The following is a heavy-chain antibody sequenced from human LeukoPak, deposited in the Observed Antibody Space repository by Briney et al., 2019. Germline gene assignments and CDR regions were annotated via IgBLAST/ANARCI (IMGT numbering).Heavy chain of an antibody. CDR2: IYTSGST. V-gene: IGHV4-4*07. Sequence: SETLSLTCTVSGGSISSYYWSWIRQPAGKGLEWIGRIYTSGSTNYNPSLKSRVTMSVDTSKNQFSLNLSSVTAADTAVYYCARGPDIVVVPAATYYYYGMDVWGQGTTVTVSS. D-gene: IGHD2-2*01. J-gene: IGHJ6*02. CDR3: ARGPDIVVVPAATYYYYGMDV. CDR1: GGSISSYY.